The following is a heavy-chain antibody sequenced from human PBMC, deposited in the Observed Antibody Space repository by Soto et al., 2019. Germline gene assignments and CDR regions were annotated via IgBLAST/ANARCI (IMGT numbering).Heavy chain of an antibody. V-gene: IGHV4-31*03. CDR3: SRGDY. CDR2: IYHSGAT. J-gene: IGHJ4*02. CDR1: GESIDTAGYY. Sequence: QVQLQESGPRLVRPSQTLSLTCTVSGESIDTAGYYWTWIRQRPGRGLEWLGFIYHSGATYYSSSMKSRLSISIDRSQNQFSLKVTSVTAADTAVYFCSRGDYWGQGMSVTVSS.